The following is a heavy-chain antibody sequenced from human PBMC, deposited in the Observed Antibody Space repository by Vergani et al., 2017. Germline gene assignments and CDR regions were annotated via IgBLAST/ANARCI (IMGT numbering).Heavy chain of an antibody. CDR2: IHYSGST. CDR1: GGSISSYY. Sequence: QVQLQESGPGLVKPSQTLSLTCTVSGGSISSYYWSWIRQPPGKGLEWIGNIHYSGSTNYNPSLKSRVTISVDTSKNQFSLKLSSVTAADTAVYYCARSLDSSLGPFDPWGQGTLVTVSS. J-gene: IGHJ5*02. CDR3: ARSLDSSLGPFDP. D-gene: IGHD3-22*01. V-gene: IGHV4-59*01.